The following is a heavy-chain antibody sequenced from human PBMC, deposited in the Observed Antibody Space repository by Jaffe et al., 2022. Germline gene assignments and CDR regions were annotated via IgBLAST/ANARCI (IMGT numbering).Heavy chain of an antibody. J-gene: IGHJ5*02. D-gene: IGHD3-3*01. CDR3: ARGLQYDFWSGYSNWFDP. CDR2: INHSGST. CDR1: GGSFSGYY. Sequence: QVQLQQWGAGLLKPSETLSLTCAVYGGSFSGYYWSWIRQPPGKGLEWIGEINHSGSTNYNPSLKSRVTISVDTSKNQFSLKLSSVTAADTAVYYCARGLQYDFWSGYSNWFDPWGQGTLVTVSS. V-gene: IGHV4-34*01.